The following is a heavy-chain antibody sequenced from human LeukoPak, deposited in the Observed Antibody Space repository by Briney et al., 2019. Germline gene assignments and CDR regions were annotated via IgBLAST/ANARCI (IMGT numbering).Heavy chain of an antibody. CDR2: ISGSGGST. J-gene: IGHJ4*02. CDR1: GFTFSSYA. Sequence: QPGGSLRLSCEASGFTFSSYAMSWVRQAPGKGLEWVSAISGSGGSTYYADSVKGRFTISRDNSKNTLYLQMNSLRAEDTAVYYCASFPRPIAVAGTFDYWGQGTLVTVSS. V-gene: IGHV3-23*01. D-gene: IGHD6-19*01. CDR3: ASFPRPIAVAGTFDY.